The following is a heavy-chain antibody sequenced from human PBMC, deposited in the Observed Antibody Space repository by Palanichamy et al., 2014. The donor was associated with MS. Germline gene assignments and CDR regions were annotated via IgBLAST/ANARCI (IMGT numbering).Heavy chain of an antibody. CDR2: ISDSGGA. CDR3: ASTYYDTGGFSPFDY. Sequence: QVQLQQGGAGRLRPSETLSLTCTVYGGSFSGYHWNWIRQVPGKGLEWIGEISDSGGANYSPSLRSRVTISMDTSKNQVSLQLSSVTFADTAVYYCASTYYDTGGFSPFDYWGQGTLVTVSS. J-gene: IGHJ4*02. CDR1: GGSFSGYH. D-gene: IGHD3-22*01. V-gene: IGHV4-34*02.